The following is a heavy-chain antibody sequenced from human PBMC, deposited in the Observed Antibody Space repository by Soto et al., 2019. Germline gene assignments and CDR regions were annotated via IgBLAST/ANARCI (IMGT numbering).Heavy chain of an antibody. CDR3: ARVMGATTKSAYYYGMDV. Sequence: SETLSLTCTVSGGSVSSGSYYWSWIRQPPXKGLEWIGYTYYSGSTNYNPSLKSRVTISVDTSKNQFSLKLSSVTAADTAVYYCARVMGATTKSAYYYGMDVWGQGTTVTVSS. D-gene: IGHD1-26*01. CDR1: GGSVSSGSYY. J-gene: IGHJ6*02. CDR2: TYYSGST. V-gene: IGHV4-61*01.